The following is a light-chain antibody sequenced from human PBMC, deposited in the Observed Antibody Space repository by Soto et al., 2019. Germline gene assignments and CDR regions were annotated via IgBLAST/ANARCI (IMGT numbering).Light chain of an antibody. Sequence: DIQMTQSPSTLSASQGDRVTVTCRASQSISIWLAWYQQKSWKAPKLLIYDASTVESGVPSRFSGSGSGTEFSLTISSLQPDDFATSYCQQYDRYPYTFGQGTKLEIK. CDR2: DAS. J-gene: IGKJ2*01. CDR3: QQYDRYPYT. CDR1: QSISIW. V-gene: IGKV1-5*01.